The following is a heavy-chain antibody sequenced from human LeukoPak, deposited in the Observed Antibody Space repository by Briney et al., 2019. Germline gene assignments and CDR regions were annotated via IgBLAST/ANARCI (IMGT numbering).Heavy chain of an antibody. CDR1: GGSISSYY. CDR2: IYYSGST. CDR3: AVGYCTNGACSLGPIAY. V-gene: IGHV4-59*01. Sequence: SETLSLTCTVSGGSISSYYWSWIRQPPGKGLEWIGYIYYSGSTNYNPSLKSRVTISVDTSKNQFSLKLSSVTAADTAVYYCAVGYCTNGACSLGPIAYWGHGTLVTVSS. J-gene: IGHJ4*01. D-gene: IGHD2-8*01.